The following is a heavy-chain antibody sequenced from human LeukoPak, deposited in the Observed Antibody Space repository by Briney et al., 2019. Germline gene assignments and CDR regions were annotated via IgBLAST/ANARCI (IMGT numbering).Heavy chain of an antibody. V-gene: IGHV3-48*01. J-gene: IGHJ4*02. D-gene: IGHD3-22*01. Sequence: GGSLRLSCAASGFTFSTYSMNWVRQAPGKGLEWVSYISSSSSTIYYADSVKGRFTISGDNAKNSLYLQMNSLRAEDTAVYYCARGSTYYDSSGQVPFDYWGQGTLVTVSS. CDR1: GFTFSTYS. CDR2: ISSSSSTI. CDR3: ARGSTYYDSSGQVPFDY.